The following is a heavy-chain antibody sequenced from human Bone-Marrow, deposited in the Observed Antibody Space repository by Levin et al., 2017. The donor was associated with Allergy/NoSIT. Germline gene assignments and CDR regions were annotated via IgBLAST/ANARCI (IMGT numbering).Heavy chain of an antibody. Sequence: SETLSLTCTVSGGSIISGTNSWGWVRQTPGTRLEWIGAFHYSGNTYYNPSFMSRVTVSVDASRNQVSLTMNSVIAADTAIYYGVRQPTAYPNWFDPWGRGTLVTVSS. CDR1: GGSIISGTNS. D-gene: IGHD1-14*01. J-gene: IGHJ5*02. V-gene: IGHV4-39*01. CDR2: FHYSGNT. CDR3: VRQPTAYPNWFDP.